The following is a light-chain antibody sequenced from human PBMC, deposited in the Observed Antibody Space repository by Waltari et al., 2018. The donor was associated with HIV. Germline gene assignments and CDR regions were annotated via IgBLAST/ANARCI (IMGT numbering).Light chain of an antibody. CDR1: SSNIGSHS. V-gene: IGLV1-47*01. J-gene: IGLJ3*02. Sequence: QSVLTQPPSASGTPGQRVAISCSGSSSNIGSHSVYWYQQLPGTAPKVLIYRSNQRPSGVPDRFSGSKSGTSASLAISALRSEDEADYYCATWDDSLSGPVFGGGTKLTVL. CDR2: RSN. CDR3: ATWDDSLSGPV.